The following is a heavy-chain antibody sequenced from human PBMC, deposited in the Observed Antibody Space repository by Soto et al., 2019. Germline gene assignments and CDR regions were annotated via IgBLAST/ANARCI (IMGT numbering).Heavy chain of an antibody. V-gene: IGHV3-21*01. CDR2: ISSSSSYI. Sequence: GGSLRLSCAASGFTFSSYSMNWVRQAPGKGLEWVSSISSSSSYIYYADSVKGRFTISRDNAKNSLYLQMNSLRAEDTAVYYCALDYYDSSGYYYGSSPGGYWGQGTLVXV. D-gene: IGHD3-22*01. J-gene: IGHJ4*02. CDR1: GFTFSSYS. CDR3: ALDYYDSSGYYYGSSPGGY.